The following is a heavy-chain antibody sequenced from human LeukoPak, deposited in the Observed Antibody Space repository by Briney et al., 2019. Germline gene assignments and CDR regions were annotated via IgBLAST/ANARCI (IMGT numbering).Heavy chain of an antibody. CDR3: AKGGIAAALPDY. D-gene: IGHD6-13*01. Sequence: GRSLRLSCAASGFTFDDYAMLWVRHAPGKGLEWVSGISWNSGSIGDADSVKGRFTISRDNAKNSLYLQMNSLRAEDAALYYWAKGGIAAALPDYWGQGTLVTVSA. V-gene: IGHV3-9*01. CDR1: GFTFDDYA. J-gene: IGHJ4*02. CDR2: ISWNSGSI.